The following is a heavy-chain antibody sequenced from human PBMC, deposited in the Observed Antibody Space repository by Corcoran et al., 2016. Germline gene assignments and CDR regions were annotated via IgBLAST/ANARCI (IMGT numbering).Heavy chain of an antibody. CDR2: VWGDGGKI. Sequence: QVQLVESGGTVVQPGGSLRLSCAASGFTFSSYGMHWVRQSPGKGLEWVAVVWGDGGKINYGDSVKGRFTISRDNSRKTLFLQMTSLRPEDTAVYYCARDRIIGTPPYGMDVWGQGTTVTVSS. CDR3: ARDRIIGTPPYGMDV. D-gene: IGHD1-20*01. V-gene: IGHV3-33*01. J-gene: IGHJ6*02. CDR1: GFTFSSYG.